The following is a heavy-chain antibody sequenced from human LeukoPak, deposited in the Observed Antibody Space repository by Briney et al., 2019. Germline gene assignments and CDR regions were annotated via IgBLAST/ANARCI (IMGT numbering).Heavy chain of an antibody. CDR3: ARLHMVRGANWFDP. CDR1: GGSISSYY. D-gene: IGHD3-10*01. Sequence: SETLSLTCTVSGGSISSYYWSWIRQPPGKGLEWIGYIYYSGSTNYNPSLKSRVTISVDTSKNQFSLKLSSVTAADTAVYYCARLHMVRGANWFDPWGQGTLVTVSS. V-gene: IGHV4-59*08. CDR2: IYYSGST. J-gene: IGHJ5*02.